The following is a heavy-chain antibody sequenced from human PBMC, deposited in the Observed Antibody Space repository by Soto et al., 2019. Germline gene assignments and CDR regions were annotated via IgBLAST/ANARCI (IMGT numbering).Heavy chain of an antibody. CDR2: INHSGST. CDR3: ARGFALTEGVDRGAPDKYYLDS. V-gene: IGHV4-34*01. D-gene: IGHD2-21*01. J-gene: IGHJ4*02. Sequence: ETLSLTCAVYGGSFSGHYWSWIRQPPGKGLEWIGEINHSGSTNYNPSLKSRVTISVDTSKNQFSLKLTSVIAADTAVYYCARGFALTEGVDRGAPDKYYLDSWGRGTLVTVSS. CDR1: GGSFSGHY.